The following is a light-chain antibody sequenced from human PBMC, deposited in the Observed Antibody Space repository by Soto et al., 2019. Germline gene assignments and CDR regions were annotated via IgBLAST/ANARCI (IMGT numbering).Light chain of an antibody. V-gene: IGKV3-15*01. CDR3: QQYNNWPRA. J-gene: IGKJ1*01. Sequence: EIVMTQYLPTLSVSAGERAPVCCRARQSFSSNLAWYQQKPGQAPRLLIYGASTRATGIPARFSGSGSGTEFTLTISSLQSEDFAVYYCQQYNNWPRAFGQGTKVDI. CDR1: QSFSSN. CDR2: GAS.